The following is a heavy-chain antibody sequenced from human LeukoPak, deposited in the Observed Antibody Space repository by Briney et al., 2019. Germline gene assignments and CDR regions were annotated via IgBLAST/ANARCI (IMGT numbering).Heavy chain of an antibody. V-gene: IGHV1-2*02. D-gene: IGHD3-10*01. J-gene: IGHJ3*01. Sequence: ASMKVSCKASGYTFTDYYMYWVRQAPGQGLEWMGWINPKSGGTNYAQKFQGRVTMTRDTSINTASMELSRLTSDDTAVYYCARLFGSGRRSAFDFWGQGTLLTFSS. CDR3: ARLFGSGRRSAFDF. CDR2: INPKSGGT. CDR1: GYTFTDYY.